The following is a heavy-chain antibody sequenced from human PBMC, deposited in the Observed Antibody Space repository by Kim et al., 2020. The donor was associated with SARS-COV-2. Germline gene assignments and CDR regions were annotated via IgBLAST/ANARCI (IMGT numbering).Heavy chain of an antibody. Sequence: SETLSLTCAVSGGSISSGGYSWSWIRQPPGKGLEWIGYIYHSGSTYYNPSLKSRVTISVDRSKNQFSLKLSSVTAADTAVYYCARTYQLPHGWFDPWGQGTLVTVSS. J-gene: IGHJ5*02. V-gene: IGHV4-30-2*01. CDR3: ARTYQLPHGWFDP. CDR2: IYHSGST. CDR1: GGSISSGGYS. D-gene: IGHD2-2*01.